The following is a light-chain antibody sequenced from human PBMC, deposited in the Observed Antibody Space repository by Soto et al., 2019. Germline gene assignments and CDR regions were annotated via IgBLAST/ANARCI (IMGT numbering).Light chain of an antibody. J-gene: IGKJ5*01. V-gene: IGKV1-27*01. CDR3: QNYDSAPIT. CDR2: AAS. CDR1: QGISNY. Sequence: DIKMTQSPSSLSASVGNRVSITFRASQGISNYLAWYQQKPGKVPKVLIYAASTLQPGVPSRFSGSGSGTDFTLTINSLQPDDIATYYCQNYDSAPITFGQGTRLEIK.